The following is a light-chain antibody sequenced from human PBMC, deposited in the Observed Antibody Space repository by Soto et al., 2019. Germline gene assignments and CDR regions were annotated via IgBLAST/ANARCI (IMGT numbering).Light chain of an antibody. Sequence: EIVLTQSPGTLSLSPGDRGTLSCRASQSISSSYFAWYQQKPAQAPRLLIYGASTRATGIPARFSGSGSGTEFTLTISSLQSEDFAVYYCQQYNNWPPWTFGQGTKVDIK. V-gene: IGKV3-15*01. CDR2: GAS. J-gene: IGKJ1*01. CDR3: QQYNNWPPWT. CDR1: QSISSSY.